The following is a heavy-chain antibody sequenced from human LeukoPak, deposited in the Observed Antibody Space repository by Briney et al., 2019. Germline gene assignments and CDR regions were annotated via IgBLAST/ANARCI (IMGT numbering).Heavy chain of an antibody. D-gene: IGHD6-6*01. V-gene: IGHV4-39*07. Sequence: SETLSLTCTVSGGSISSSSYYWGWIRQPPGKGLEWIGSIYYSGCTYYNPSLKSRVTISVDTSKNQFSLKLSSATAADTAVYYCAREVAARPYIDYWGQGTLVTVSS. CDR1: GGSISSSSYY. CDR2: IYYSGCT. J-gene: IGHJ4*02. CDR3: AREVAARPYIDY.